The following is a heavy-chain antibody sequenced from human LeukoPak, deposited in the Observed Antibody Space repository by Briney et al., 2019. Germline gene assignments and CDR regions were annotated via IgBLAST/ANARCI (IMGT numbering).Heavy chain of an antibody. J-gene: IGHJ6*04. CDR2: IYYSGST. Sequence: PSETLSLTCTVSGGSISSTTYYWGWIRQPPGKGLEWIGSIYYSGSTYYNPSLKSRVTISGDTSKNQFSLKLSSVTATDTAVYYCARAGYSGSDFSVWGKGSTVTVSS. D-gene: IGHD5-12*01. CDR1: GGSISSTTYY. CDR3: ARAGYSGSDFSV. V-gene: IGHV4-39*07.